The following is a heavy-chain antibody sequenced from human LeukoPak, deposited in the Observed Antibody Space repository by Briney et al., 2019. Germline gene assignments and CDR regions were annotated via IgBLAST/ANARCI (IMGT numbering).Heavy chain of an antibody. V-gene: IGHV3-23*01. CDR2: ISGSGGST. CDR3: AGDLISGSGSLGY. D-gene: IGHD3-10*01. J-gene: IGHJ4*02. Sequence: GGSLRLSCAASGFTFSSYAMSWVRQAPGKGLEWVSAISGSGGSTYYADSVKGRFTISRDNAKTTLYLQMNSLRDEDTAVYYCAGDLISGSGSLGYWGQGTLVTVSS. CDR1: GFTFSSYA.